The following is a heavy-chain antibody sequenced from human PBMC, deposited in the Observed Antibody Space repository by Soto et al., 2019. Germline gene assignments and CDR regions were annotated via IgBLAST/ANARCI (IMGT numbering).Heavy chain of an antibody. CDR2: ISAYNGNT. V-gene: IGHV1-18*01. CDR1: GGTFSSYA. D-gene: IGHD2-21*02. Sequence: ASVKVSCKASGGTFSSYAISWVRQAPGQGLEWMGWISAYNGNTNYAQKLQGRVTMTTDTSTSTAYMELRSLRSDDTAVYYCARSPKDCGGDCFHDYWGQGTLVTVYS. CDR3: ARSPKDCGGDCFHDY. J-gene: IGHJ4*02.